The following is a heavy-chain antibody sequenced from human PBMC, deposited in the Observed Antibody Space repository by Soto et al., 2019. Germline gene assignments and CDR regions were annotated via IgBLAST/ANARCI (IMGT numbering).Heavy chain of an antibody. CDR2: INAGNGNT. J-gene: IGHJ6*02. CDR3: AMVDVYVTPTAKDV. CDR1: GYTFTSYA. V-gene: IGHV1-3*01. D-gene: IGHD3-16*01. Sequence: ASVKVCCKASGYTFTSYAMHWVRQAPGQRLEWMGWINAGNGNTKYSQKFQGRVTLTTDTSTSTAYMELRSLRSNDTAVYYCAMVDVYVTPTAKDVWDQGTTVTVSS.